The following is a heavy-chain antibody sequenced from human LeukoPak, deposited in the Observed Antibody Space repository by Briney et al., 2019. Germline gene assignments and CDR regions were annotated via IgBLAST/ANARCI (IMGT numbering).Heavy chain of an antibody. CDR1: GFTVSSNY. J-gene: IGHJ4*02. CDR2: INQDETEK. D-gene: IGHD3-10*01. CDR3: AKLAKYFYGSETFYFFEH. V-gene: IGHV3-7*01. Sequence: PGGSLRLSCAASGFTVSSNYMSWVSQTPGKGLEWVANINQDETEKYYVDSVKGRFTISRDNGKNSLYLQMNSLRVEDTAVYYCAKLAKYFYGSETFYFFEHWGQGTPVTASS.